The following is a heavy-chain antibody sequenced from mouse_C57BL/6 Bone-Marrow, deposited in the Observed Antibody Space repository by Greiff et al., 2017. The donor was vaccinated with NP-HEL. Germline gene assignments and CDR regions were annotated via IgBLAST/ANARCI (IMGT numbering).Heavy chain of an antibody. CDR3: AREGFYYYGSSFGYFDV. V-gene: IGHV1-81*01. CDR2: IYPRSGNT. D-gene: IGHD1-1*01. Sequence: VQLKESGAELARPGASVKLSCKASGYTFTSYGISWVKQRTGQGLEWIGEIYPRSGNTYYNEKFKGKATLTADKSSSTAYMELRSLTSEDSAVYFCAREGFYYYGSSFGYFDVWGTGTTVTVSS. CDR1: GYTFTSYG. J-gene: IGHJ1*03.